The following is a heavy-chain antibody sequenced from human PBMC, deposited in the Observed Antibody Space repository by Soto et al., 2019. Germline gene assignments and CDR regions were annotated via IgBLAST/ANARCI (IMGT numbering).Heavy chain of an antibody. Sequence: WGSLRLCCGASGFTFSTYWMTWVRQAPGKGLEWVANMNQAGSEKNYVDSVKGRFTISRDNAQNSLYLQMDSLRAEDTAVYYCARQHSGSYYFDYWGQGTLVTVSS. J-gene: IGHJ4*02. D-gene: IGHD1-26*01. CDR1: GFTFSTYW. CDR2: MNQAGSEK. CDR3: ARQHSGSYYFDY. V-gene: IGHV3-7*05.